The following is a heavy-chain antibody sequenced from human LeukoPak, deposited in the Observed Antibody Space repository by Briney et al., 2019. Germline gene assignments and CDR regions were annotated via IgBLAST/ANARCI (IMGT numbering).Heavy chain of an antibody. CDR3: ARPRRDGYNLFDY. CDR1: GFTFSSYS. D-gene: IGHD5-24*01. V-gene: IGHV3-21*01. J-gene: IGHJ4*02. CDR2: ISGSSSYI. Sequence: PGGSLRLSCAASGFTFSSYSMNWVRQAPGKGLEWVSSISGSSSYIYYADSVKGRFTISRDNAKNSLYLQMNSLRAEDTAVYYCARPRRDGYNLFDYWGQGTLVTVSS.